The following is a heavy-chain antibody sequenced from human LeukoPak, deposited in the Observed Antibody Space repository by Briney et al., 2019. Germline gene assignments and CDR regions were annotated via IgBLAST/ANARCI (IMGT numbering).Heavy chain of an antibody. CDR3: ARGTRLAVAGTEWFDP. CDR2: INHSGST. V-gene: IGHV4-34*01. J-gene: IGHJ5*02. Sequence: SETLSLTCAVYSGSFSGYYWSWIRQPPGKGLEWIGEINHSGSTNYNPSLKSRVTISVDTSKNQFSLKLSSVTAADTAVYYCARGTRLAVAGTEWFDPWGQGTLVTVSS. CDR1: SGSFSGYY. D-gene: IGHD6-19*01.